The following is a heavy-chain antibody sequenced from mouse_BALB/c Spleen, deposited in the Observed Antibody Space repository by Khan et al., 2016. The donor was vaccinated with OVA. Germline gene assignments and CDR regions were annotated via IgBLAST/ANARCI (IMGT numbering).Heavy chain of an antibody. J-gene: IGHJ3*01. CDR2: VFPGNNDT. CDR1: GYIFTSYW. CDR3: TRAGYGAFAY. D-gene: IGHD1-1*01. V-gene: IGHV1-5*01. Sequence: VQLQQSGTVLARPGASVKMSCKASGYIFTSYWMHWVKQRPGQGLEWLGGVFPGNNDTNYNQKIKGRAKLTAVTSASTANMELSSLTNEDSAVYYCTRAGYGAFAYWGQGTLVTVSA.